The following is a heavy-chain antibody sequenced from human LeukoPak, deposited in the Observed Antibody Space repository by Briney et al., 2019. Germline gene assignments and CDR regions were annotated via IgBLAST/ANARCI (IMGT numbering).Heavy chain of an antibody. CDR1: GFPQRSSYF. CDR3: ARFRVSHDFDICADYRVALDV. V-gene: IGHV4-38-2*01. Sequence: SETLSLTYCVSGFPQRSSYFLGLIRQSPGKGLEWIGTIFHSGSIYYNPSLQSRVTLSVDTSKNQFSLNLSSVTAADTAVYYCARFRVSHDFDICADYRVALDVWGQGTMVTVSS. D-gene: IGHD3-22*01. CDR2: IFHSGSI. J-gene: IGHJ3*01.